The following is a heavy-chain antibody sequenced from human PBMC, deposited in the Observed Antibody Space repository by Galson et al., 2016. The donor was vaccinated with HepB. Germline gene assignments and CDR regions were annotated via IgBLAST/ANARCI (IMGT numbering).Heavy chain of an antibody. CDR2: ISGSGGST. CDR1: GFTFSTYA. V-gene: IGHV3-23*01. J-gene: IGHJ4*02. Sequence: SLRLSCAASGFTFSTYAMVWVRQAPGKGLEWVSGISGSGGSTYYADSVKGRFTISRVNPKNTLYLQMNCLRAEDTAVYYCAKDRGKYVGYYPFDHWGQGILVTVSS. D-gene: IGHD3-22*01. CDR3: AKDRGKYVGYYPFDH.